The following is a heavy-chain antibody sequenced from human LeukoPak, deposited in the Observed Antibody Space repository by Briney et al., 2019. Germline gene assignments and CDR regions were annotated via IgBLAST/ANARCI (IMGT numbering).Heavy chain of an antibody. CDR2: INPNSGGT. CDR3: ARGGRGKWLLLYYFDY. V-gene: IGHV1-2*02. CDR1: GYTFTGYY. Sequence: ASVKVSCKASGYTFTGYYMHWVRQAPGQGLEWMGWINPNSGGTNYAQKFQGRVTMTRDTSISTAYMELRSLRSDDTAVYYCARGGRGKWLLLYYFDYWGQGTLVTVSS. J-gene: IGHJ4*02. D-gene: IGHD3-22*01.